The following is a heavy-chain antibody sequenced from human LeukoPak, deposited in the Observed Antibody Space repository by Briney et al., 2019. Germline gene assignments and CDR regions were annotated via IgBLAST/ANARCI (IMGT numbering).Heavy chain of an antibody. Sequence: PSETLSLTCTVSGGSISSSSYYWGWIRQPPGKGLEWIGSIHFIGITYYNPSLKSRITIPVDTSKNQSSLKLNSVIAADTAVYYCARIKKGDYMDVWGKGTTVTVSS. V-gene: IGHV4-39*07. D-gene: IGHD3-16*01. CDR3: ARIKKGDYMDV. CDR2: IHFIGIT. CDR1: GGSISSSSYY. J-gene: IGHJ6*03.